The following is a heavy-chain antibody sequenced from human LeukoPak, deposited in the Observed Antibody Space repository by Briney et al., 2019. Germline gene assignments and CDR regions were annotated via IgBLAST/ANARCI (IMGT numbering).Heavy chain of an antibody. CDR3: AKDFRIGYSAHFDY. Sequence: GGSLRLSCVGSGFTFRSHAMSWVRQAPEKGLELVSGIYENGGTTYYADSVKGRFSISRDNSKNTLYLQIDSLRGEDTAVYYCAKDFRIGYSAHFDYWGQGALVTVSS. J-gene: IGHJ4*02. CDR1: GFTFRSHA. D-gene: IGHD2-21*01. V-gene: IGHV3-23*01. CDR2: IYENGGTT.